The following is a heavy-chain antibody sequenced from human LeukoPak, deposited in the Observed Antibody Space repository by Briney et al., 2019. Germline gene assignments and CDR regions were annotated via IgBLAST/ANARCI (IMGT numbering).Heavy chain of an antibody. Sequence: PGGSLRLSCAASGFTFSSAWMTWVRQAPGKGLEWVGRIIQTSGGGTAEYAAPVKGRFTISRDDPRNTLYLQMDTLKTEDTAVYYCATGFNTATHDGYWGQGTLVTVFS. CDR1: GFTFSSAW. CDR2: IIQTSGGGTA. D-gene: IGHD2-15*01. V-gene: IGHV3-15*01. CDR3: ATGFNTATHDGY. J-gene: IGHJ4*02.